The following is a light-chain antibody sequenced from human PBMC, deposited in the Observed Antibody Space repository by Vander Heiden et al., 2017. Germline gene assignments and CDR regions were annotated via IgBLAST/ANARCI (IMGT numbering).Light chain of an antibody. CDR2: AAS. Sequence: IQLPHSPSSLSASVGDRVTITCRASQSISSYLNWYQQKPGKAPKLLIYAASSLESGVPSRFSGSGSGTDFTLTISSLQPEDFATYYCQQSDSTPGTFGQGTKVEIK. V-gene: IGKV1-39*01. CDR1: QSISSY. CDR3: QQSDSTPGT. J-gene: IGKJ1*01.